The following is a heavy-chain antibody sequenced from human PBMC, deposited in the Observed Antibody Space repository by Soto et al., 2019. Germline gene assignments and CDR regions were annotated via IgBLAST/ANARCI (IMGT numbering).Heavy chain of an antibody. CDR1: GFTFSRYS. V-gene: IGHV3-21*01. CDR2: ISSSSSYI. J-gene: IGHJ2*01. CDR3: AGSAATPSWYFDL. D-gene: IGHD2-15*01. Sequence: PGGSLRLSCAASGFTFSRYSMNWVRQAPGKGLEWVSSISSSSSYIYYADSVKGRFTISRDNAKNSLYLQMNSLRAEDTAVYYCAGSAATPSWYFDLWGRGTLVTVSS.